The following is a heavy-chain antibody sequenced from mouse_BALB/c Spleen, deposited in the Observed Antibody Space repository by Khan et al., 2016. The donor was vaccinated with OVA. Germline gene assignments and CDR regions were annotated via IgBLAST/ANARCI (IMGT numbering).Heavy chain of an antibody. V-gene: IGHV2-3*01. CDR3: AKLRIVYIDS. CDR2: IWGDGST. CDR1: GFSLTSDG. D-gene: IGHD6-2*01. J-gene: IGHJ2*01. Sequence: QMQLEESGPGLVAPSQSLSITCTVSGFSLTSDGVSWVRQPPGKGLEWLGVIWGDGSTNYHSALRSRLNIRKDNSKSQVFLKLNSLQTDDTATYYCAKLRIVYIDSWGQGTTLTVSS.